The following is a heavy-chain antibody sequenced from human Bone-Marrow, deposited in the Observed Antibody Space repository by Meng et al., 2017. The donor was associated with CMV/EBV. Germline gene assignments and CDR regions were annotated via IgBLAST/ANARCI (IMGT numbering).Heavy chain of an antibody. CDR1: GYTFTSYD. CDR2: IIPIFGTA. V-gene: IGHV1-69*05. J-gene: IGHJ4*02. CDR3: ASALYYDFWSGYGY. D-gene: IGHD3-3*01. Sequence: SVKVSCKASGYTFTSYDINWVRQATGQGLEWMGGIIPIFGTANYAQKFQGRVTITTDESTSTAYMELSSLRSEDTVVYYCASALYYDFWSGYGYWGQGTLVTVSS.